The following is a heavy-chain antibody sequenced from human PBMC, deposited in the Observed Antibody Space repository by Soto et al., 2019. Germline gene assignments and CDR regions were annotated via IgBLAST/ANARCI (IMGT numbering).Heavy chain of an antibody. Sequence: SETLSLTCTVSGVSIISGGYYWSWLRQPPGKGLEWIGYIYYSGSTYYNPSLKSRVTISVDTSKNQFSLKLSSVTAADTAVYYCARGKYSFSFDYWGQGTLVTVSS. CDR3: ARGKYSFSFDY. CDR1: GVSIISGGYY. J-gene: IGHJ4*02. CDR2: IYYSGST. D-gene: IGHD2-21*01. V-gene: IGHV4-39*01.